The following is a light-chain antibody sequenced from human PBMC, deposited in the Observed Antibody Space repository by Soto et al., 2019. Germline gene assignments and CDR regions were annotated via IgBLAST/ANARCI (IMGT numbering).Light chain of an antibody. CDR2: KAS. Sequence: DIQMTQSPSTLSAFVGDRVTITCRASQSIVSWLAWYQQKPGKGPKLLIYKASTLQNGVPSRFSGSGFGTEFTHTISSLQPDYFATYYCQQYHSYWTFGQGTKVEIK. CDR3: QQYHSYWT. J-gene: IGKJ1*01. CDR1: QSIVSW. V-gene: IGKV1-5*03.